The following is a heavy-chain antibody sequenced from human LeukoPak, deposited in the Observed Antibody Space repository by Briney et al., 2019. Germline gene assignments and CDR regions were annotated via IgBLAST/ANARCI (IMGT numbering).Heavy chain of an antibody. CDR2: INRNGGVT. D-gene: IGHD5-24*01. CDR3: ARGGGDGYNFYY. Sequence: GASVKVSCNASGHTFSGYYMHWLRQAPGQRLKWWGWINRNGGVTNYAQKLQGRVTMARDTSISTAYMELSRLRSDDTAVYYCARGGGDGYNFYYWGQGTLVTVSS. CDR1: GHTFSGYY. J-gene: IGHJ4*02. V-gene: IGHV1-2*02.